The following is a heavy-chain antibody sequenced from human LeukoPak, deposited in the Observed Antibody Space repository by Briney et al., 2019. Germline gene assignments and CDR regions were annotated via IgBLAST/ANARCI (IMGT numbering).Heavy chain of an antibody. CDR1: GFTFSSYE. CDR3: ARYYDSSGYYFFDY. Sequence: GGSLRLSCAASGFTFSSYEMNWVRQAPGKGLEWVSYISSSGSTIYYADSVKGRFTISRDNAKNSLYLQMNSLRAEDTAVYYCARYYDSSGYYFFDYWGQGTLVTVPS. CDR2: ISSSGSTI. V-gene: IGHV3-48*03. J-gene: IGHJ4*02. D-gene: IGHD3-22*01.